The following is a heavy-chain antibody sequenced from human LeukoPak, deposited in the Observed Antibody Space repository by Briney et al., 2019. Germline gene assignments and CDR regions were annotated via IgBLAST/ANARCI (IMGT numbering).Heavy chain of an antibody. CDR1: GYTFSSYP. V-gene: IGHV7-4-1*02. CDR3: ARGGGARLRYSFDY. CDR2: IDTNTGNP. J-gene: IGHJ4*02. D-gene: IGHD3-16*01. Sequence: VASVKVSCKASGYTFSSYPMIWVRQAPGQGLEWMGWIDTNTGNPSNAQGFTGRFVFSLDTSVSTTFLYINNLKADDTAVYYCARGGGARLRYSFDYWGQGTLVTVSS.